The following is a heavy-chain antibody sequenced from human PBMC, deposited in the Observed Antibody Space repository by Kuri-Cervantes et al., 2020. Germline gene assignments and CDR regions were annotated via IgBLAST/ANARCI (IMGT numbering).Heavy chain of an antibody. CDR1: GYTFTSYA. V-gene: IGHV1-3*01. CDR3: AREWLRPDYGGNSRGFGY. CDR2: INAGNGNT. D-gene: IGHD4-23*01. J-gene: IGHJ4*02. Sequence: ASVKVSYKASGYTFTSYAMHWVRQAPGQRLEWMGWINAGNGNTKYSQKFQGRVTITRDTSASTAYMELSSLRSEDTAVYYCAREWLRPDYGGNSRGFGYWGQGTLVTVSS.